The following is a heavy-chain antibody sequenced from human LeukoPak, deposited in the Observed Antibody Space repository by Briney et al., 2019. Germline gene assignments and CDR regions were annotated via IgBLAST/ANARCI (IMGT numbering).Heavy chain of an antibody. CDR2: IYYSGST. D-gene: IGHD5-18*01. Sequence: SQTLSLTCTVSGGSISSGGYYWSWIRQHPGKGLEWIGYIYYSGSTYYNPSLKSRVTISVDTSKNQFSLKLSSVTAADTAVYYCAGGSPLDTAMAKVNYYYYYMDVWGKGTTVTVSS. CDR1: GGSISSGGYY. V-gene: IGHV4-31*03. CDR3: AGGSPLDTAMAKVNYYYYYMDV. J-gene: IGHJ6*03.